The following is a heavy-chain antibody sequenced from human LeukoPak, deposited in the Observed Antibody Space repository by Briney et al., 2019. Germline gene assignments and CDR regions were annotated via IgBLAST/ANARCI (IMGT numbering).Heavy chain of an antibody. CDR2: INQGGSEK. CDR3: ARDVYYDSSGYSPLDY. V-gene: IGHV3-7*01. J-gene: IGHJ4*02. D-gene: IGHD3-22*01. CDR1: GFAPSSYW. Sequence: GGSLRLSCAASGFAPSSYWMSWVRQAPGKGLEWVANINQGGSEKYYVDSVKGRFTISRDNAKNSLYLQMNSLRAEDTAVYYCARDVYYDSSGYSPLDYWGQGTLVTVSS.